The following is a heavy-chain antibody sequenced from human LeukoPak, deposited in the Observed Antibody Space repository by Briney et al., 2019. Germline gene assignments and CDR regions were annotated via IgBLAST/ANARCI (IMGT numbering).Heavy chain of an antibody. V-gene: IGHV1-2*06. CDR3: ARAESSNWDTKYYFDY. J-gene: IGHJ4*02. CDR2: INPNSGGT. D-gene: IGHD4-11*01. Sequence: ASVKVSCKASGYTFTSYGISWVRQAPGQGLEWMGRINPNSGGTNYAQKFQGRVTMTRDTSISTAYMELSRLRSDDTAVYYCARAESSNWDTKYYFDYWGQGTLVTVSS. CDR1: GYTFTSYG.